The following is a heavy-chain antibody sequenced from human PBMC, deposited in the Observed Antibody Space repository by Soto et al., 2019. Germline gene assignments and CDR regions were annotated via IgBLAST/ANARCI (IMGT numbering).Heavy chain of an antibody. CDR1: GGSISSGDYY. D-gene: IGHD4-17*01. V-gene: IGHV4-30-4*01. Sequence: QVQLQESGPGLVKPSQTLSLTCTVSGGSISSGDYYWSWIRQPPGKGLEWIGYIYYSGSTYYNPSPKGRATLPGDTSRTQFSRKLSSVTAPDTAVYYCAREGDYGVNFRFYALDIWAKGQWSPSLQ. CDR3: AREGDYGVNFRFYALDI. CDR2: IYYSGST. J-gene: IGHJ3*02.